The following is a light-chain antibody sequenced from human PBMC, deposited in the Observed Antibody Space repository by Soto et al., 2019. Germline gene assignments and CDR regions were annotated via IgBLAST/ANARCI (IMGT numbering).Light chain of an antibody. CDR2: DAS. V-gene: IGKV1-5*01. CDR1: QSISSW. J-gene: IGKJ4*01. Sequence: DIQMTQSPSTLSASVGDRVTITCRASQSISSWVAWYQQKPGKAPKLLIYDASSLESGVPSRFSGSGSGTEFTLTISSLQPDDFATYYCQQYNSYLLTFGGGTKVESK. CDR3: QQYNSYLLT.